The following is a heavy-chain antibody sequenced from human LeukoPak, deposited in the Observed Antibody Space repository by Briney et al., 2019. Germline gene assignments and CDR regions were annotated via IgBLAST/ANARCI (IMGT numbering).Heavy chain of an antibody. J-gene: IGHJ4*02. CDR1: GFTFGSSD. CDR2: MSPDGSVM. Sequence: PGGSLRLSCVASGFTFGSSDIHWVRQAPGKGLQWVAVMSPDGSVMIYTDSVKGRFSISRDNSKNTLYLDMNSLRTDDTALYYCARDLVSGSPDYFDSWGQGTLVTVSS. CDR3: ARDLVSGSPDYFDS. V-gene: IGHV3-30-3*01. D-gene: IGHD6-6*01.